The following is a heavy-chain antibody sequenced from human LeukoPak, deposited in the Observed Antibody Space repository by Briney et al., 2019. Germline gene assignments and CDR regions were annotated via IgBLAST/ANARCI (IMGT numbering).Heavy chain of an antibody. Sequence: GGSLRLSCAASGFTFSSYWMSWVRQAPGKGLEWVANIKQDGSEKYYVDSVKGRFTISRDNAKNSLYLRMNSLRAEDTAVYYCAREGLIAARNRYYYYMDVWGKGTTVTVSS. J-gene: IGHJ6*03. D-gene: IGHD6-6*01. CDR1: GFTFSSYW. CDR2: IKQDGSEK. CDR3: AREGLIAARNRYYYYMDV. V-gene: IGHV3-7*01.